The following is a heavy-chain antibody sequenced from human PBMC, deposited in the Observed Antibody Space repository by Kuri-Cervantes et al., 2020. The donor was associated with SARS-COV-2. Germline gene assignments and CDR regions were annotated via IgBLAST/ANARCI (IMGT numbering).Heavy chain of an antibody. CDR1: GFTFSSYS. Sequence: GGSLRLSCAASGFTFSSYSMNWVRQAPGKGLEWVSSISSSSSYIYYADSVKGRFTISRDNAKNSLYLQMNSLRAEDTAVYYCAKADWANYYYYYGMDVWGQGTTVTVSS. D-gene: IGHD3-9*01. CDR2: ISSSSSYI. CDR3: AKADWANYYYYYGMDV. V-gene: IGHV3-21*01. J-gene: IGHJ6*02.